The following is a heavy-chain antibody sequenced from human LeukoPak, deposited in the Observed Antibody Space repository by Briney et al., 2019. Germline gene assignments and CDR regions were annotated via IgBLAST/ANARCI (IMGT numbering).Heavy chain of an antibody. CDR1: GFTFSRHG. Sequence: PGGSLRLSCAASGFTFSRHGMNWVRQAPGKGLEWVSGISGSGDTTYYADSVKGRFTISRDNSKNTLYLQMNSLRAEDTAVYYCARITMSRFDPWGQGTLVTVS. CDR3: ARITMSRFDP. V-gene: IGHV3-23*01. D-gene: IGHD3-10*02. CDR2: ISGSGDTT. J-gene: IGHJ5*02.